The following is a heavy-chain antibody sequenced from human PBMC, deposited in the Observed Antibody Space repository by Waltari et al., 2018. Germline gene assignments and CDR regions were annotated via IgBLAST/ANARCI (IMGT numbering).Heavy chain of an antibody. V-gene: IGHV4-38-2*01. CDR2: IYHSGST. CDR1: GYSISSGYY. D-gene: IGHD5-12*01. J-gene: IGHJ4*02. CDR3: ASQADDGYKGGPDY. Sequence: QVQLQESGPGLVQPSETLSLTCAVSGYSISSGYYWGWIRQPPGKGLEWIGSIYHSGSTYYNPSLKSRVTISVDTSKNQFSLKLSSVTAADTAVYYCASQADDGYKGGPDYWGQGTLVTVSS.